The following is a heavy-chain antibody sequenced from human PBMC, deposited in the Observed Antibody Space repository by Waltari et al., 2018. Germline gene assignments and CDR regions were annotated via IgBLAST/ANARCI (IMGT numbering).Heavy chain of an antibody. J-gene: IGHJ4*02. V-gene: IGHV3-48*04. D-gene: IGHD1-1*01. CDR2: ISSSSSTI. CDR1: GFTFSSYS. Sequence: EVQLVESGGGLVQPGGSLRLSCAASGFTFSSYSMNWVRQAPGKGLEWVSYISSSSSTIYYADSVKGRFTISRDNAKNSLYLQMNSLRAEDTAVYYCAKSPPTGTPGPYFDYWGQGTLVTVSS. CDR3: AKSPPTGTPGPYFDY.